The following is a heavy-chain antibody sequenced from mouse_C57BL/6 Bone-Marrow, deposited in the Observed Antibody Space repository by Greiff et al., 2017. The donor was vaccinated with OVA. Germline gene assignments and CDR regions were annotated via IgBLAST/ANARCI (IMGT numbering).Heavy chain of an antibody. CDR3: ARAYNWEGFAY. Sequence: EVQLVESGGGLVKPGGSLKLSCAASGFTFSSYAMSWVRQTPEKRLEWVATISDGGSYTYYPDNVKGRFTISRDNAKNNLYLQMSQLKSEDTAMYYCARAYNWEGFAYWGQGTLVTVSA. D-gene: IGHD4-1*01. CDR1: GFTFSSYA. CDR2: ISDGGSYT. J-gene: IGHJ3*01. V-gene: IGHV5-4*01.